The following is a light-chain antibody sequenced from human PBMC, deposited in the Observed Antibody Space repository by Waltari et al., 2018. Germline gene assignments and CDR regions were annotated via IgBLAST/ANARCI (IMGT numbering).Light chain of an antibody. CDR1: TLGDNY. CDR2: QDS. J-gene: IGLJ1*01. V-gene: IGLV3-1*01. Sequence: SYELTQPTSVSVSPGQTASINCPGDTLGDNYACWYQQKPGQSPVLVIYQDSKRPSGIPERFSGSNSGNTATLTISGTQAMDEADYYCQAWDSSTVVFGTGTKVTVL. CDR3: QAWDSSTVV.